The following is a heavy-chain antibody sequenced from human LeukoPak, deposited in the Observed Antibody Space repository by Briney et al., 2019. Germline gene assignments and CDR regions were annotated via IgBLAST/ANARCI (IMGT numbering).Heavy chain of an antibody. CDR2: IYTSGTT. D-gene: IGHD1-7*01. Sequence: SETLSLTCTVSGGSISTYYWSLFRQPAGKGLEWIGRIYTSGTTDYNPSLKSRVTISVDTSKNHFSLKLSSVTAADTAVYYCARVTGTIFDYWGQGTLVTVSS. V-gene: IGHV4-4*07. CDR3: ARVTGTIFDY. CDR1: GGSISTYY. J-gene: IGHJ4*02.